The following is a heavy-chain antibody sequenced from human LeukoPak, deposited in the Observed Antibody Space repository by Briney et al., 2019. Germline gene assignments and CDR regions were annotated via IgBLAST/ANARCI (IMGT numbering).Heavy chain of an antibody. Sequence: SETLSLTCTVSGGSISSGGYYWSWIRQHPGKGLEWIGYIYYSGSTYYNPSLKSRVTISVDTSKNQFSLKLSSVTAADTAVYYCARQSNWNYPRPYYFDYWGQGTLVTVSS. CDR3: ARQSNWNYPRPYYFDY. CDR1: GGSISSGGYY. D-gene: IGHD1-7*01. J-gene: IGHJ4*02. CDR2: IYYSGST. V-gene: IGHV4-31*03.